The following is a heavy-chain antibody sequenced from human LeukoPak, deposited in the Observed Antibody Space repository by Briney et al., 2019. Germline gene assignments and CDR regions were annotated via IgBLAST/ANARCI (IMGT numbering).Heavy chain of an antibody. D-gene: IGHD2-15*01. V-gene: IGHV1-18*01. CDR1: GYTFTSYG. J-gene: IGHJ5*02. Sequence: ASVKVSCTASGYTFTSYGVSWVRQAPGQGLEWMGWISAYNGNTNYAQKLQGRVTMATDTSTSTAYMELRSLRSDDTAVYYCARALSGRDIVVVVAATSNWFDPWGQGTLVTVSS. CDR3: ARALSGRDIVVVVAATSNWFDP. CDR2: ISAYNGNT.